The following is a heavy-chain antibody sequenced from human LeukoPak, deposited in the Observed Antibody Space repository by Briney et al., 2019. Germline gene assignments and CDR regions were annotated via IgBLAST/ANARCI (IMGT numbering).Heavy chain of an antibody. J-gene: IGHJ6*03. V-gene: IGHV1-18*01. CDR3: ARLESGFGPDYYYYMDV. Sequence: ASVKVSCKASGYTFSSYGISWVRQAPGQGLEWMGWISAYHANRNYAQKFQGRVTMTTDTSTSTAYMELRSLRSDDTAVYYCARLESGFGPDYYYYMDVWGKGTTVTVSS. CDR1: GYTFSSYG. CDR2: ISAYHANR. D-gene: IGHD3-10*01.